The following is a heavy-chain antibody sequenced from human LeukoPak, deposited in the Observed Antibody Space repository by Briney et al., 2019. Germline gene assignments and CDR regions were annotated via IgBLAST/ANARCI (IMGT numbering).Heavy chain of an antibody. Sequence: PGGSLRLSCAASGFIFSTYAMHWVRQAPGKGLGWVAVISYDGSNKYYTDSVKGRFTISRDNSKNTLYLQMNSLRAEDTAVYYCARPYSSGWHGDIDYWGQGALVTVSS. CDR2: ISYDGSNK. CDR1: GFIFSTYA. V-gene: IGHV3-30-3*01. CDR3: ARPYSSGWHGDIDY. D-gene: IGHD6-19*01. J-gene: IGHJ4*02.